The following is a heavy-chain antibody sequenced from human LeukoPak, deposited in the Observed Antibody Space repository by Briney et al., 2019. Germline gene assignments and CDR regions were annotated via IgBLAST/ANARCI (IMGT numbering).Heavy chain of an antibody. D-gene: IGHD3-22*01. V-gene: IGHV1-3*01. Sequence: ASVKISCKASGYTFTNYVMSRVRQAPGQSFEWMGWINADNGDTRYSQKFQARVTITIDTSASTAYLELRRLKSEDTAVYYCARERDYYDTNGYPNNWFDPWGQGTLVTVSS. CDR2: INADNGDT. J-gene: IGHJ5*02. CDR3: ARERDYYDTNGYPNNWFDP. CDR1: GYTFTNYV.